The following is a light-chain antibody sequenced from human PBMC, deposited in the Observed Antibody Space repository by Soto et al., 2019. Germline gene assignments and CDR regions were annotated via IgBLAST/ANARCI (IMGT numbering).Light chain of an antibody. J-gene: IGKJ1*01. CDR3: QQYDSSPLT. V-gene: IGKV3-20*01. CDR2: GAS. Sequence: EIVLTQSPGTLSLSPGERATLSCRASQSVSSSYLAWYQQKPGQAPRLLIYGASSMAAGIPDRFSGSGSGTDFTLTISRLEPEEFAVYYGQQYDSSPLTFGQGTKVEIK. CDR1: QSVSSSY.